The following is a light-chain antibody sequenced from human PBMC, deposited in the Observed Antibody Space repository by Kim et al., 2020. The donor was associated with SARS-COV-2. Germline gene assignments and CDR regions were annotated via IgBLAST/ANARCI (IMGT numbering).Light chain of an antibody. Sequence: SRGERATLSCRSSQRIASSYVAWYQQRLGQAPRLLIYGASTRASGIPDRFSGSGSGTDFTLTISRLQPEDSAFYYCQQYASSPFTFGPGTKVDIK. J-gene: IGKJ3*01. CDR1: QRIASSY. CDR2: GAS. V-gene: IGKV3-20*01. CDR3: QQYASSPFT.